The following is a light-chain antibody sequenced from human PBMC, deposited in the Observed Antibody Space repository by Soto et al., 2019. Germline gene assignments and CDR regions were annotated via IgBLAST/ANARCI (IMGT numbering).Light chain of an antibody. Sequence: IQLAQSAATRCGSVGAPFPVPCRASQSVSGWLAWYQQKPGEAPKLLIYDASSLESGVPSRFSGSGSGTGFTLNISSLQPDDFATYYSQQHNSHSQWTFRQGTKV. CDR3: QQHNSHSQWT. V-gene: IGKV1-5*01. J-gene: IGKJ1*01. CDR2: DAS. CDR1: QSVSGW.